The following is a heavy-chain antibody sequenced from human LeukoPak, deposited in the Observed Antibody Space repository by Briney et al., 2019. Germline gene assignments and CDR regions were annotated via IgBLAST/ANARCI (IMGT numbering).Heavy chain of an antibody. CDR1: GFTFSSYG. CDR2: ISYDGSNK. D-gene: IGHD3-10*01. V-gene: IGHV3-30*18. Sequence: PGGSLRLSCAASGFTFSSYGMHWVRQAPGKGLERVAVISYDGSNKYYADSVKGRFTISRDNSKNTLYLQMNSLRAEDTAVYYCAKDPAVVWFGSHPDYWGQGTLVTVSS. CDR3: AKDPAVVWFGSHPDY. J-gene: IGHJ4*02.